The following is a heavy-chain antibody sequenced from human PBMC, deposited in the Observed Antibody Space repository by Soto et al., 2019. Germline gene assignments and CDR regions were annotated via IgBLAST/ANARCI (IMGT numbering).Heavy chain of an antibody. J-gene: IGHJ6*02. CDR2: ISYDGSNK. CDR1: GFTFSSYG. Sequence: GGSLRLSCAASGFTFSSYGMHWVRRAPGKGLEWVAVISYDGSNKYYADSVKGRFTISRDNSKNTLYLQMNSLRAEDTAVYYCAKDQTLAPDYYYGMDVWGQGTTVTVSS. V-gene: IGHV3-30*18. CDR3: AKDQTLAPDYYYGMDV.